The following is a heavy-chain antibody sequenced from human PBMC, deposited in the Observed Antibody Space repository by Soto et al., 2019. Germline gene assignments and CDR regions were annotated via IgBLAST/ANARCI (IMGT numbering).Heavy chain of an antibody. CDR2: INPSVGST. J-gene: IGHJ4*02. D-gene: IGHD2-8*01. Sequence: QVQLVQTGAEVKKPGASVKISCKASGYTFTSYYMHSVRQAPGQGLEWMVIINPSVGSTNYAQNLQVRVAMTRDTSTSTVYMELNSLRSEDTAVYYCARPPYPGCINAVCYPLDYWGQGTLVTVSS. CDR3: ARPPYPGCINAVCYPLDY. V-gene: IGHV1-46*01. CDR1: GYTFTSYY.